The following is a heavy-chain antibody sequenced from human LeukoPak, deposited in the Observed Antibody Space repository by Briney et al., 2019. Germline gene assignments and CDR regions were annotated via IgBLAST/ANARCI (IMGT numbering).Heavy chain of an antibody. CDR3: ASGYCGRTTCSPPFDY. CDR1: GFTFSSNA. CDR2: VSYDGSNK. V-gene: IGHV3-30-3*01. Sequence: PGGSLRLSCAASGFTFSSNAMAWVGQASGKGLEWVAVVSYDGSNKYYADSVKGRFTISRDNSKNTLYLQMNSLRAEDTAVYYCASGYCGRTTCSPPFDYWGQGTLVTVSS. D-gene: IGHD2-2*01. J-gene: IGHJ4*02.